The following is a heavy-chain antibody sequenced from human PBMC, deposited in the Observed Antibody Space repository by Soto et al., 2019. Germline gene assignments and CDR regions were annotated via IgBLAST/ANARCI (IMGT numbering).Heavy chain of an antibody. CDR1: GYTFTSYG. CDR3: ARDIVVVVAATPYYYYGMDV. Sequence: SVKVSFKASGYTFTSYGISWVRQAPGQGLEWMGWISAYNGNTNYAQKLQGRVTMTTDTSTSTAYMELRSLRSDDTAVYYCARDIVVVVAATPYYYYGMDVWGQGTTVTVSS. V-gene: IGHV1-18*01. J-gene: IGHJ6*02. D-gene: IGHD2-15*01. CDR2: ISAYNGNT.